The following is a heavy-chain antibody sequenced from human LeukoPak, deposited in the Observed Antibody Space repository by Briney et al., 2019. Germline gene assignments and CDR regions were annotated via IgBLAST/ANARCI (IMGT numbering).Heavy chain of an antibody. J-gene: IGHJ5*02. Sequence: ASVKVSFKASGYTFTGYYMHWVRQAPGQGLEWMGWINPNSGGTNYAQKFQGRVTMTRDTSISTAYMELSRLRSDDTAVYYCTSGGFDSSGYYYLDHWGQGTLVTVSS. CDR1: GYTFTGYY. CDR2: INPNSGGT. V-gene: IGHV1-2*02. CDR3: TSGGFDSSGYYYLDH. D-gene: IGHD3-22*01.